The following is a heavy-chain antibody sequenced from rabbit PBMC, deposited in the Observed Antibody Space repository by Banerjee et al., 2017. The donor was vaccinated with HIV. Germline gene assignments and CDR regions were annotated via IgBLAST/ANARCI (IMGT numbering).Heavy chain of an antibody. J-gene: IGHJ4*01. D-gene: IGHD4-1*01. CDR3: ARDLAGVIGWNFDL. V-gene: IGHV1S43*01. CDR2: IYSSNGDK. Sequence: LIACIYSSNGDKWYASWVNGRFTISRSTSLNTVDLKMTSLTVADTATYFCARDLAGVIGWNFDLWGPGTLVTVS.